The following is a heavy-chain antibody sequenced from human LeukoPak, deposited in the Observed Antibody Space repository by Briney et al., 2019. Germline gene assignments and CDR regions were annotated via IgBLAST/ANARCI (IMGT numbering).Heavy chain of an antibody. D-gene: IGHD6-13*01. J-gene: IGHJ3*01. V-gene: IGHV3-21*01. Sequence: PGGSLRLSCAGSEVTFSPYSLNWVRQAPGKGLEWVSSISYSSRYIYYADSVKGRFTISRDDAKNSLYLQMNSLRAGDTAVYYCASGRVVQQLVLGAFDVWGQGTMVTVSS. CDR3: ASGRVVQQLVLGAFDV. CDR2: ISYSSRYI. CDR1: EVTFSPYS.